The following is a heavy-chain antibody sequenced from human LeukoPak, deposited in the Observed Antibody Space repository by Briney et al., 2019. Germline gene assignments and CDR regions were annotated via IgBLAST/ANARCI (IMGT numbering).Heavy chain of an antibody. CDR3: ARGYYDFWSGYYIY. Sequence: GGSLRLSCAASGFTFSSYAMHWVRQAPGKGLEWVAVISYDGSNKYYADSVKGRFTISRDNSKNTLYLQMNSLRAEDTAVYYCARGYYDFWSGYYIYWGQGTLVTVSS. CDR1: GFTFSSYA. V-gene: IGHV3-30-3*01. D-gene: IGHD3-3*01. J-gene: IGHJ4*02. CDR2: ISYDGSNK.